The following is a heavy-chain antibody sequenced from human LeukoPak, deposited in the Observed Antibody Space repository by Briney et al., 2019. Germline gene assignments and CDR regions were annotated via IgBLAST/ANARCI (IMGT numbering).Heavy chain of an antibody. CDR2: INHSGLT. CDR1: GGSYSDYY. D-gene: IGHD6-13*01. V-gene: IGHV4-34*01. Sequence: SETLSLTCGVYGGSYSDYYWSWIRQPPGKGLEWIGEINHSGLTNYNPSLKSRVTISLDTSKNQFSLKLSSVTAADTAVYYCARKGGGQLVNTRRWFDPWGQGTLVTVSS. CDR3: ARKGGGQLVNTRRWFDP. J-gene: IGHJ5*02.